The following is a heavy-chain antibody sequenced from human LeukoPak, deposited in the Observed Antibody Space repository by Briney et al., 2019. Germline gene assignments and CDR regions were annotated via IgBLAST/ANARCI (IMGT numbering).Heavy chain of an antibody. J-gene: IGHJ4*02. CDR1: GGTFSSYA. Sequence: GASVKVSCKASGGTFSSYAISWVRQAPGQGLEWMGGIIPIFGTANYAQKFQGRVTITADESTSTAYMELSSLRSEDTAVYYCARVDYDILTGTREDYWGQGTLVTVSS. CDR2: IIPIFGTA. CDR3: ARVDYDILTGTREDY. V-gene: IGHV1-69*13. D-gene: IGHD3-9*01.